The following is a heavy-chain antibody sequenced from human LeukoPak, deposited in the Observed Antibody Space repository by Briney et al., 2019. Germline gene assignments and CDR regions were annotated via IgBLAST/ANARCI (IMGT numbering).Heavy chain of an antibody. V-gene: IGHV6-1*01. Sequence: QPLSLTCAISGDSLSRNSAERNWIRHSPSRGLGRLGRTYYRSKWYNDYAGSVKSRITIDPHTSKNQFSLQLNSVTPEDTAVYYCARSTAFNIWGQGTMVTVPS. CDR3: ARSTAFNI. CDR1: GDSLSRNSAE. J-gene: IGHJ3*02. CDR2: TYYRSKWYN. D-gene: IGHD5/OR15-5a*01.